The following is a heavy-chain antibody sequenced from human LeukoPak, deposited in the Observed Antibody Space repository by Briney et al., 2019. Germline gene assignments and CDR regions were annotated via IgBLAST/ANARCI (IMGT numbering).Heavy chain of an antibody. CDR3: ARTASSGYLGDGMDV. J-gene: IGHJ6*02. CDR2: INPSGGST. Sequence: ASVTVSCKASGYTFTSYYMHWVRQAPGQGLEWMGIINPSGGSTSYAQKFQGRVTMTRDTSTSTVYMELSSLRSEDTAVYYCARTASSGYLGDGMDVWGQGTTVTVSS. CDR1: GYTFTSYY. D-gene: IGHD3-22*01. V-gene: IGHV1-46*01.